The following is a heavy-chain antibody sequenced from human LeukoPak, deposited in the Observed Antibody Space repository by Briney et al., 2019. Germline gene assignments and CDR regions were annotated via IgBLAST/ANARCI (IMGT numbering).Heavy chain of an antibody. Sequence: PGGSLRLSCAASGFTFSGYWMSWVRQAPGKGLEWVANIKQDGSEKYYVDSVKGRFTISRDNAKNSLYLQMNSLRAEDTAVYYCAREGEHCSSTSCYFDYWGQGTLVTISS. V-gene: IGHV3-7*01. J-gene: IGHJ4*02. CDR3: AREGEHCSSTSCYFDY. D-gene: IGHD2-2*01. CDR1: GFTFSGYW. CDR2: IKQDGSEK.